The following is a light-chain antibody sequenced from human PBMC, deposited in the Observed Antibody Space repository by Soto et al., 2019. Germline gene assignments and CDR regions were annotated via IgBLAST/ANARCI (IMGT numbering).Light chain of an antibody. CDR3: HHYDNSPPFP. CDR1: QTINNRY. V-gene: IGKV3-20*01. CDR2: GAS. J-gene: IGKJ3*01. Sequence: EIVLTQSPGTLSLSPGERAILSCRASQTINNRYLAWYQQMPGRAPRLLIHGASSRAAGIPDRFSGSGSGTDVTLTINRLEPEDFAVYYCHHYDNSPPFPFGPGTTVDF.